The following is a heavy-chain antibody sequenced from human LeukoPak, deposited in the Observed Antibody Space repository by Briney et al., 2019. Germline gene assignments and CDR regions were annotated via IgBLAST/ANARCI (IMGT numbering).Heavy chain of an antibody. CDR2: IKSKTDGGTT. V-gene: IGHV3-15*01. D-gene: IGHD4-17*01. CDR1: GFTFSSAW. J-gene: IGHJ4*02. Sequence: GGSLRHSCAASGFTFSSAWMSWVRQAPGKGLEWVGRIKSKTDGGTTDYAAPVKGRFTISRDDSKNTLYLQMNSLKTEDTAVYYCTTHGYGDGEWDYWGQGTLVTVSS. CDR3: TTHGYGDGEWDY.